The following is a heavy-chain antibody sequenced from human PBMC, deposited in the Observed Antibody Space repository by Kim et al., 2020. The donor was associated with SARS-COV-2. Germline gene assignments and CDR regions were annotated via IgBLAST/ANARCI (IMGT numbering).Heavy chain of an antibody. J-gene: IGHJ5*02. D-gene: IGHD6-13*01. CDR3: ARDGPRIAAAGTPFDP. Sequence: ASVKVSCKASGYTFTSYGISWVRQAPGQGLEWMGWISAYNGNTNYAQKLQGRVTMTTDTSTSTAYMELRSLRSDDTAVYYCARDGPRIAAAGTPFDPWGQGTLVTVSS. V-gene: IGHV1-18*04. CDR2: ISAYNGNT. CDR1: GYTFTSYG.